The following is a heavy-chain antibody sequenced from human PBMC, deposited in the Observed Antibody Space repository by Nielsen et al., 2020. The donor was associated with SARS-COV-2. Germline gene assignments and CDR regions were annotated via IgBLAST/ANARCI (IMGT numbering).Heavy chain of an antibody. CDR1: GFTFSSYG. V-gene: IGHV3-33*01. Sequence: GESLKISCAASGFTFSSYGMHWVRQAPGKGLEWVAVIWYDGSNKYYADSVKGRFTISRDNSKNTLYLQMNSLRAGDTAVYYCARGGTLRYYDSSGSIKAYFDYWGQGTLVTVSS. CDR2: IWYDGSNK. D-gene: IGHD3-22*01. J-gene: IGHJ4*02. CDR3: ARGGTLRYYDSSGSIKAYFDY.